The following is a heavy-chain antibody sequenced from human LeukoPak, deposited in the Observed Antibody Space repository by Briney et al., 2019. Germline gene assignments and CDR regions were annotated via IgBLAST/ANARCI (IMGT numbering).Heavy chain of an antibody. D-gene: IGHD3-10*01. CDR1: GFTFSSYG. J-gene: IGHJ3*02. V-gene: IGHV3-33*01. CDR2: IWADGTHE. CDR3: AINHYGSNSDIFDI. Sequence: GGSLRLSCAGSGFTFSSYGMHWVRQAPGKGLEWVAVIWADGTHEDYIDSVKGRFTISRDNSKNTLYLQMNSLRADDTAVYYCAINHYGSNSDIFDIWGQGTMVTVPS.